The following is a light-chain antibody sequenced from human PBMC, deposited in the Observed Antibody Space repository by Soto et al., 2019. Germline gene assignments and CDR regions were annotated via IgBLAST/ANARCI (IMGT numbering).Light chain of an antibody. CDR2: EVS. CDR1: SSDVGNYKY. J-gene: IGLJ1*01. Sequence: QSALTQPASVSGSPGQSITISCTGTSSDVGNYKYVSWYQQHPGKAPKLMIYEVSNRPSGVSNRFYGSKSGNTASLTISGLPAEDETDYYCFSYTRSGTYVFGTGTKVTVL. CDR3: FSYTRSGTYV. V-gene: IGLV2-14*01.